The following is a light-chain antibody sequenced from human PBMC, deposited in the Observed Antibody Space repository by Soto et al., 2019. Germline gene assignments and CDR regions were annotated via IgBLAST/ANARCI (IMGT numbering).Light chain of an antibody. CDR2: EVT. V-gene: IGLV2-8*01. Sequence: QSALTQPPSASGSPGQSVTISCTGTSSDVGGYDYVSWYQQRPGKAPKLLIHEVTKRPSGVPDRFSGSKSGNTASLTVSGLQAEDEADYYCSSYAGRTLYVFGTGPKLTVL. CDR3: SSYAGRTLYV. J-gene: IGLJ1*01. CDR1: SSDVGGYDY.